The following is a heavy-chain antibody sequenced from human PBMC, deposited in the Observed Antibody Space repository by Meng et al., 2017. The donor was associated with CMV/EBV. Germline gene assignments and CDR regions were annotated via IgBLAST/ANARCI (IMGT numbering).Heavy chain of an antibody. V-gene: IGHV3-30*02. J-gene: IGHJ3*02. CDR2: ILYDGSTQ. D-gene: IGHD3-22*01. CDR1: GFRFNHYG. CDR3: AKVPHYSDGPRDTFNI. Sequence: VVFLRLSCAASGFRFNHYGIDWVRQTPGKGLEWVAFILYDGSTQYYADSVKGRFTISRDNSKNTLFLQMNSLRPEDTGVYYCAKVPHYSDGPRDTFNIWGQGTLVTVSS.